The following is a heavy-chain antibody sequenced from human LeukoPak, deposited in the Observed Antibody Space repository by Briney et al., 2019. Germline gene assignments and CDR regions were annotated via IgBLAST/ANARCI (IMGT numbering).Heavy chain of an antibody. CDR3: ATLDNSFDH. Sequence: PETLSLTCNVSGASISGSDYNWSWLRQPPGKGLEWIASIFYSGTIYNNPSLKSRTLISVDTSKNQFSLRLTSVTAADTAVYFCATLDNSFDHWGQGTLVTVSS. V-gene: IGHV4-30-4*01. CDR2: IFYSGTI. CDR1: GASISGSDYN. J-gene: IGHJ5*02.